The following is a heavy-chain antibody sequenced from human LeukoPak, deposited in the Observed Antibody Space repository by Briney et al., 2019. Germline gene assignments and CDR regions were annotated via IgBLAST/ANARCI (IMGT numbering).Heavy chain of an antibody. CDR1: GFILSHYG. CDR2: IWSDGSNR. J-gene: IGHJ4*01. Sequence: GGSLRLSCVASGFILSHYGLLWVRQAPGKGVERVAVIWSDGSNRLYAGSVKGRLTISRDNSQHTVFLQMNSLRAEDTAMYYCARDAQRGFDYSNSLKYWGHGILVTVSS. V-gene: IGHV3-33*01. D-gene: IGHD4-11*01. CDR3: ARDAQRGFDYSNSLKY.